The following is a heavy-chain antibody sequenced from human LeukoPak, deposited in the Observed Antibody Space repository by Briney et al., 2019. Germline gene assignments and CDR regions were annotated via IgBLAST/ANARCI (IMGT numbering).Heavy chain of an antibody. CDR2: INHSGST. CDR1: GGSFSGYY. V-gene: IGHV4-34*01. J-gene: IGHJ5*02. Sequence: SETLSLTCAVYGGSFSGYYWSWIRQPPGKGLEWIGEINHSGSTNYNPSLKSRVTISVDTSKNQFSLKLSSVTAADTAVYYCARGSSGWPVYNWFDPWGQGTLVTVSS. D-gene: IGHD6-25*01. CDR3: ARGSSGWPVYNWFDP.